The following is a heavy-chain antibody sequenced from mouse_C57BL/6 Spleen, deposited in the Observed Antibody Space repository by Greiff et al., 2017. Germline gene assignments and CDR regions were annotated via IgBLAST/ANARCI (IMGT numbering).Heavy chain of an antibody. J-gene: IGHJ3*01. CDR3: ARPGDYDVLFAD. V-gene: IGHV1-26*01. Sequence: EVQLQQSGPELVKPGASVKISCKASGYTFTDYYMNWVKQSHGKSLEWIGDINPNNGGTSYNQKLKGKATLTVDKYSSTAYMELRSLTSEDSAVYYCARPGDYDVLFADWGQGTVVTVSA. CDR1: GYTFTDYY. D-gene: IGHD2-4*01. CDR2: INPNNGGT.